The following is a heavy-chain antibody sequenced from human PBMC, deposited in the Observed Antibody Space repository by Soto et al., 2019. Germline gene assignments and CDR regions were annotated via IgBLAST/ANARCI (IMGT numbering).Heavy chain of an antibody. CDR1: GGSIGSGNFY. J-gene: IGHJ4*02. CDR2: IYHTGTI. D-gene: IGHD3-10*02. CDR3: ARQNVQIGPGFFDF. Sequence: SETLSLTCSVSGGSIGSGNFYWSWIRQPPGKGLEWLTSIYHTGTIYITPSLRSRLTISLDTSRNQFSLNLTSVTAADTALYFCARQNVQIGPGFFDFWGRGTLVT. V-gene: IGHV4-30-4*01.